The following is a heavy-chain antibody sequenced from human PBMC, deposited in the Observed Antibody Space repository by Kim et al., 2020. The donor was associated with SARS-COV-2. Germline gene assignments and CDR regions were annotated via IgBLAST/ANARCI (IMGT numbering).Heavy chain of an antibody. V-gene: IGHV3-43D*03. D-gene: IGHD1-26*01. Sequence: GGSLRLSCAASGFTFDDYAMHWVRQAPGKGLEWVSLISWDGGSTYYADSVKGRFTISRDNSKNSLYLQMNSLRAEDTALYYCAKDMEYSGSYGFDYWGQGTLVTVSS. CDR3: AKDMEYSGSYGFDY. CDR2: ISWDGGST. J-gene: IGHJ4*02. CDR1: GFTFDDYA.